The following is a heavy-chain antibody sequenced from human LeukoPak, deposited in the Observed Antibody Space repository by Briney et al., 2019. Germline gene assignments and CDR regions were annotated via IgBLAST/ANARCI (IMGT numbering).Heavy chain of an antibody. CDR1: GYTFTGYY. V-gene: IGHV1-2*02. D-gene: IGHD3-3*01. CDR2: INPNSGGT. Sequence: ASVKVSCKASGYTFTGYYMHWVRQAPGQGLEWMGWINPNSGGTNYAQKFQGRVTMTRDTSISTAYMELSRLRSDDTAVYYCARAREWLRSDAFDIWGQGTMVTVSS. CDR3: ARAREWLRSDAFDI. J-gene: IGHJ3*02.